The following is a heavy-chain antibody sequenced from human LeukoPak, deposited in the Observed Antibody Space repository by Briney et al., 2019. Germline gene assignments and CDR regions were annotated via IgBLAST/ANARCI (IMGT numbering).Heavy chain of an antibody. CDR3: ARDRYYDSSGYSGY. Sequence: ASVKVSCKASGYTFTSYGISWVRQAPGQGLEWMGWISAYNGNTNYAQKLQGRVTMTTDTSTSTAYMELRSLRSDDTAVYYCARDRYYDSSGYSGYWSQGTLVTVSS. J-gene: IGHJ4*02. CDR2: ISAYNGNT. CDR1: GYTFTSYG. V-gene: IGHV1-18*01. D-gene: IGHD3-22*01.